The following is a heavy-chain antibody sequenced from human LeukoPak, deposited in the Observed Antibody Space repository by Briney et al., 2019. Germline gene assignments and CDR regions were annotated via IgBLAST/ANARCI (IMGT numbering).Heavy chain of an antibody. J-gene: IGHJ2*01. V-gene: IGHV3-13*04. CDR1: GFTFSRYD. D-gene: IGHD2-2*02. CDR2: IGTAGDT. Sequence: GGSLRLSCAASGFTFSRYDMHWVRQATGKGLEWVSAIGTAGDTYYPGSVKGRFTISRENAKNSLYLQMNSLRAGDTAVYYCARIPKGNWYFDLWGRGTLVTVSS. CDR3: ARIPKGNWYFDL.